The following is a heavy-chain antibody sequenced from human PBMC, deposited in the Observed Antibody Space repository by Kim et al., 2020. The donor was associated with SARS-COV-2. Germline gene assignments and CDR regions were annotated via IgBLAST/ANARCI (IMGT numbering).Heavy chain of an antibody. V-gene: IGHV3-33*01. D-gene: IGHD1-26*01. CDR2: IWYDGSNK. Sequence: GGSLRLSCAASGFTFSSYGMHWVRQAPGKGLEWVAVIWYDGSNKYYADSVKGRFTISRDNSKNTLYLQMNSLRAEDTAVYYCARDGVGATFYFDYWGQGTLVTVSS. CDR3: ARDGVGATFYFDY. J-gene: IGHJ4*02. CDR1: GFTFSSYG.